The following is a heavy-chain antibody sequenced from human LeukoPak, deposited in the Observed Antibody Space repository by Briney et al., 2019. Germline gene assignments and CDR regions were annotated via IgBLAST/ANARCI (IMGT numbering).Heavy chain of an antibody. CDR3: AKRTMSAFDS. CDR2: ISGSGNGT. V-gene: IGHV3-23*01. CDR1: GFTFKTYA. Sequence: GGSLRLSCAASGFTFKTYAMNCVRQAPGKGLEWLSGISGSGNGTYYADSVKGRFTISRDNSKNMVYLQMNSLTVEDAATYYCAKRTMSAFDSWGQGTLLIVSS. J-gene: IGHJ4*02. D-gene: IGHD5-24*01.